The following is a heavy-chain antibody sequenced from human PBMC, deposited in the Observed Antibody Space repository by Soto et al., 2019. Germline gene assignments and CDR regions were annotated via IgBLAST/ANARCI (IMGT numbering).Heavy chain of an antibody. D-gene: IGHD2-2*01. V-gene: IGHV1-69*01. CDR3: ARGPYCSSTSCPIPYYDGMDV. CDR1: GGTFSSYA. CDR2: IIPIFGTA. Sequence: QVQLVQSGAEVKKPGSSVKVSCKASGGTFSSYAISWVRQAPGQGLEWMGGIIPIFGTANYAQKFQGRVTITAEESTSTAYMELSSLRSEDTAVYYCARGPYCSSTSCPIPYYDGMDVWGQGTTVTVSS. J-gene: IGHJ6*02.